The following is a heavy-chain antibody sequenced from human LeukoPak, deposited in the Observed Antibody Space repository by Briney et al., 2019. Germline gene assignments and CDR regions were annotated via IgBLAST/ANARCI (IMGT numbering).Heavy chain of an antibody. J-gene: IGHJ4*02. D-gene: IGHD4-11*01. CDR2: IYPGDSDT. CDR3: ARHDVTRWTAGVY. Sequence: ASVKISCKGSGYSFTSYWIGWVRQMPGKGLEWMGIIYPGDSDTRYSPSFQGQVTISADKSISTVYLQWSSLKASDTAMYYCARHDVTRWTAGVYWGQGTLVTVSS. V-gene: IGHV5-51*01. CDR1: GYSFTSYW.